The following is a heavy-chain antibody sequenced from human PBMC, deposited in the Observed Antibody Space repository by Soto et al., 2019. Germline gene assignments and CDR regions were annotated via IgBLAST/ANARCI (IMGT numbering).Heavy chain of an antibody. CDR3: ARGLAKVAGGAFDI. D-gene: IGHD3-16*01. CDR1: GFSFSFSG. V-gene: IGHV3-33*01. Sequence: QMHLVESGGGVVQPGRSLRLSCAASGFSFSFSGMHWVRQAPGKGLEWVAGLWYDGSSENYADSVKGRFTISRHNSKNTLHLQMDSLRVEDTAIYYCARGLAKVAGGAFDIWGQGTMVIVSS. J-gene: IGHJ3*02. CDR2: LWYDGSSE.